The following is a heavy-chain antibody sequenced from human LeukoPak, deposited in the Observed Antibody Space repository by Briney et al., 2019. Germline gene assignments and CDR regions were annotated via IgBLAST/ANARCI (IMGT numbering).Heavy chain of an antibody. D-gene: IGHD4-23*01. V-gene: IGHV3-53*01. CDR1: GFTVSSNY. Sequence: GGSQRLSCAASGFTVSSNYMSWVRQAPGKGLEWVSVIYSGGITYYADSVKGRFTISRDNSKNTLYLQMNSLRAEDTAVYYCARHIDYGGNSGTGAFDIWGQGTMVTVSS. CDR3: ARHIDYGGNSGTGAFDI. J-gene: IGHJ3*02. CDR2: IYSGGIT.